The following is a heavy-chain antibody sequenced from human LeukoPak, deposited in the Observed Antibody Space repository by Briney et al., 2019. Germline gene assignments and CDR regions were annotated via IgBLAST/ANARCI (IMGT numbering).Heavy chain of an antibody. CDR1: GGSFSGCF. Sequence: MTSETLSLTCAVYGGSFSGCFWSWIRQPPGKGLEWIGEINHSGSTNYNPSLKSRVTISVDTSKNQFSLKLSSVTAADTAVYYCARGQPSAAGASDYWGQGTLVTVSS. D-gene: IGHD6-13*01. V-gene: IGHV4-34*01. CDR3: ARGQPSAAGASDY. CDR2: INHSGST. J-gene: IGHJ4*02.